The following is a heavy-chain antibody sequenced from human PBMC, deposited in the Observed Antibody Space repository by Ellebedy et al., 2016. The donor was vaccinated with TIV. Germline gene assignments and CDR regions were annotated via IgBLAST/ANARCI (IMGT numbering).Heavy chain of an antibody. Sequence: PGGSLRLSCTASGFTVSSNYMCWVRQAPGKGPEWVSVIYSGGTTNYADSVQGRFTVSRDSSKNTLYLQMNSLNAEDTAVYYCARRSDHSRQGEYWGQGTLVTVSS. CDR1: GFTVSSNY. J-gene: IGHJ4*02. D-gene: IGHD3-16*01. CDR3: ARRSDHSRQGEY. CDR2: IYSGGTT. V-gene: IGHV3-66*04.